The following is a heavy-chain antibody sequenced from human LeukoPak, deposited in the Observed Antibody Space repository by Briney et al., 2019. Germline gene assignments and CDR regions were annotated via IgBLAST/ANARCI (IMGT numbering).Heavy chain of an antibody. CDR3: ARLSYRSALRYFDWLSAAPGPRCEFDY. V-gene: IGHV4-39*01. D-gene: IGHD3-9*01. J-gene: IGHJ4*02. Sequence: PSETLSLTCTVSGGSISSSSYYWGWIRQPPGKGLEWIGSIYYSGSTYYNPSLKSRVTISVDTSKNQFSLKLSSVTAADTAVYYCARLSYRSALRYFDWLSAAPGPRCEFDYWGQGTLVTVSS. CDR2: IYYSGST. CDR1: GGSISSSSYY.